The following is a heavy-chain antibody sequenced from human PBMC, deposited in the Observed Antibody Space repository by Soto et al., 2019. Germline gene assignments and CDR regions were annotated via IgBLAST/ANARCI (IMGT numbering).Heavy chain of an antibody. CDR1: GFTFSDYY. CDR2: ISSSGSTI. D-gene: IGHD6-19*01. J-gene: IGHJ4*02. V-gene: IGHV3-11*01. Sequence: QVQLVESGGGLVKPGGSLRLSCAASGFTFSDYYMSWIRQAPGKGLEWVSYISSSGSTIYYADSVKGRFTISRDNAKNSLYLQMNSLRAGDTAVYYCARARKNNSIAVAEPVGYFDYWGQGTLVTVSS. CDR3: ARARKNNSIAVAEPVGYFDY.